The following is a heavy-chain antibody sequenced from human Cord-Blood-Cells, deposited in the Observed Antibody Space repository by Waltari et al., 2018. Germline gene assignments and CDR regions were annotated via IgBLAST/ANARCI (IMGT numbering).Heavy chain of an antibody. Sequence: EVQLLESGGGLVQPGGSLRLSCAASGFTFSSYAMRWVRQAPGKVLEWVSAISGSGGSTYYAVSVKGRFNISRDNSKNTLYLQMNSLRAEDTAVYYCATQQNWNFDYWGQGTLVTVSS. CDR1: GFTFSSYA. CDR2: ISGSGGST. J-gene: IGHJ4*02. D-gene: IGHD1-1*01. CDR3: ATQQNWNFDY. V-gene: IGHV3-23*01.